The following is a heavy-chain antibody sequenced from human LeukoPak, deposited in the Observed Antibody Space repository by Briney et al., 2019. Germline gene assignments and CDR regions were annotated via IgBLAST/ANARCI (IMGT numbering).Heavy chain of an antibody. CDR3: AAGGYSYGLPPDY. D-gene: IGHD5-18*01. V-gene: IGHV4-31*03. CDR2: IYYSGST. J-gene: IGHJ4*02. CDR1: GGSISSGGYY. Sequence: SETLSLTCTVSGGSISSGGYYWSWIRQHPGKGLEWIGYIYYSGSTYYNPSLKSRVTISVDTSKNQFSLKLSSVTAADTAVYYRAAGGYSYGLPPDYWGQGALVTVSS.